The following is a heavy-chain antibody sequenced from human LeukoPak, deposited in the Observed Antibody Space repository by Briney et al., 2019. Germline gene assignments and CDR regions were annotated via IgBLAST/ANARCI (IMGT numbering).Heavy chain of an antibody. CDR2: ISHDGNDK. CDR3: ARDFSGDYYFDS. V-gene: IGHV3-33*01. D-gene: IGHD7-27*01. J-gene: IGHJ4*02. Sequence: GTSLRLSCAASGYTFSANGMHWVRQAPGKGLEWVGMISHDGNDKNYGDSIKGRFTISRDDSKSTLYLQMNSLRAEDTAVYYCARDFSGDYYFDSWGQGTLVTVSS. CDR1: GYTFSANG.